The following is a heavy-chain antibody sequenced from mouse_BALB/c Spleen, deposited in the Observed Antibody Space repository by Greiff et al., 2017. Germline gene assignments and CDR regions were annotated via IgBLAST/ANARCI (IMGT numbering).Heavy chain of an antibody. CDR3: ARSGSFAY. CDR2: ISSGSSTI. V-gene: IGHV5-17*02. D-gene: IGHD3-1*01. CDR1: GFTFSSFG. Sequence: EVQLQESGGGLVQPGGSRKLSCAASGFTFSSFGMHWVRQAPEKGLEWVAYISSGSSTIYYADTVKGRFTISRDNPKNTLFLQMTSLRSEDTAMYYCARSGSFAYWGQGTLVTVSA. J-gene: IGHJ3*01.